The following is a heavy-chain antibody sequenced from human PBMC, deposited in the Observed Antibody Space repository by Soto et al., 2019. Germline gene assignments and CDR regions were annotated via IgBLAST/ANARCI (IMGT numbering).Heavy chain of an antibody. CDR2: ISAYNGNT. CDR1: VYTFTSYG. Sequence: ASVKVSCKASVYTFTSYGISWVRQAPGQGLEWMGWISAYNGNTNYAQKLQGRVTMTTDTSTSTAYMELRSLRSDDTAVYYCARDLSTVTTYNWFDPWGQGTLVTVSS. D-gene: IGHD4-17*01. V-gene: IGHV1-18*04. CDR3: ARDLSTVTTYNWFDP. J-gene: IGHJ5*02.